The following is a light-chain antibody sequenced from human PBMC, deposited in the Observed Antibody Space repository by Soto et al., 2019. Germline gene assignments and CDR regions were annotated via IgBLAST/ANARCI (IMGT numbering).Light chain of an antibody. CDR1: SSNIGSHY. CDR2: DND. J-gene: IGLJ2*01. V-gene: IGLV1-51*01. Sequence: QLVLTQPPSVSAAPGQRVTLSCSGSSSNIGSHYVSWYQQLPGAAPKLLIYDNDKRPSGIPARFSGSKSGTSATLDITGLQTGDEADYYCASWETSLSGGVFGGGTKVTVL. CDR3: ASWETSLSGGV.